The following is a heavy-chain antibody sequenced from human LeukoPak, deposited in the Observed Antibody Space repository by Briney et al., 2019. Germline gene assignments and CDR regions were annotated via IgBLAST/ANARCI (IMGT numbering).Heavy chain of an antibody. D-gene: IGHD3-22*01. J-gene: IGHJ3*02. CDR3: ARGRVVITPNDDFDI. CDR1: VFAFSSYA. CDR2: ISYDGSNK. V-gene: IGHV3-30*04. Sequence: GRSLRLSCAASVFAFSSYAMHWGREAPGKRLECVSVISYDGSNKYYADSVNGRFTISTDNSTNMLYLQMNRLRDEDTAVYHCARGRVVITPNDDFDIWGKGTMVTVSS.